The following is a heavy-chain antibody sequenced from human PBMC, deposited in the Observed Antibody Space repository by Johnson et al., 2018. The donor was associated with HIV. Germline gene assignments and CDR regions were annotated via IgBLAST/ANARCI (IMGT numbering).Heavy chain of an antibody. CDR1: GFTFSSYD. J-gene: IGHJ3*02. V-gene: IGHV3-13*01. Sequence: VQLVESGGGLVQPGGSLRLSCAASGFTFSSYDMHWVRQTTGKGLEWVSAIGTAGDAYYPGSVKGRFTISRENAKNSLYLQMNSLRAGDTAVYYCARALARLDALDIWGQGTMVTVSS. CDR2: IGTAGDA. CDR3: ARALARLDALDI.